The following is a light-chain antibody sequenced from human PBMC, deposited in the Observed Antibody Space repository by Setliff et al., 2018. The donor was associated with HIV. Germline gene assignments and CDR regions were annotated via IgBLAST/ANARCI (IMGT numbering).Light chain of an antibody. CDR2: EVT. J-gene: IGLJ1*01. Sequence: QSALTQPASVSGSPGQSITISCTGTRSDVGDYDLVSWYQHHPGKAPKLIIFEVTKRPSGVSTRFSGSKSGNTASLTISGLQADDEADYYCCSYAGTYTYIFGTGTKVTVL. CDR3: CSYAGTYTYI. V-gene: IGLV2-23*02. CDR1: RSDVGDYDL.